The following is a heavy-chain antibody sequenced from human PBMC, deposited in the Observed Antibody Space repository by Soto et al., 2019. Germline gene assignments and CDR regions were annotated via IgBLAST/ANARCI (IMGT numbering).Heavy chain of an antibody. CDR2: FDPEDGET. V-gene: IGHV1-24*01. CDR3: ATVKGCSGGSCYSEVVPWFDP. Sequence: ASVKISCKVSGYTLTELSMHWVRQANRKGLEWMGGFDPEDGETIYAQKFQGRVTMTEDTSTDTAYMELSSLRSEDTAVYYCATVKGCSGGSCYSEVVPWFDPWGQGTLVTVSS. D-gene: IGHD2-15*01. CDR1: GYTLTELS. J-gene: IGHJ5*02.